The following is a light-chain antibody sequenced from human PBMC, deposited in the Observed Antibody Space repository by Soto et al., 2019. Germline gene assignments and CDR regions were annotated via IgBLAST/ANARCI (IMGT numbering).Light chain of an antibody. Sequence: EIVLTQSPDTLSLSPGERATLSCSASQSIGRNYLAWYQQKPGQAPRLLIHGASSRATDIPDRFSGSGSGTDFTLTISRLEPEDFAVYYCQQYAKSHITFGQGTRLEIK. V-gene: IGKV3-20*01. CDR1: QSIGRNY. J-gene: IGKJ5*01. CDR3: QQYAKSHIT. CDR2: GAS.